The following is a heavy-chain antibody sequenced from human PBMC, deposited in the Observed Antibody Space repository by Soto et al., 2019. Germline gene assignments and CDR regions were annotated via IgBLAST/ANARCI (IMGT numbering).Heavy chain of an antibody. Sequence: PGESLKISCKGSGYSFTSYWISWVRQMPGKGLERMGRIDPSDSYTNYSPSFQGHVTISADKSISTAYLQWSSLKASDTAMYYCARHYYSRGYCSSTSCSNWFDPWGQGTLVTVSS. J-gene: IGHJ5*02. CDR1: GYSFTSYW. D-gene: IGHD2-2*01. V-gene: IGHV5-10-1*01. CDR3: ARHYYSRGYCSSTSCSNWFDP. CDR2: IDPSDSYT.